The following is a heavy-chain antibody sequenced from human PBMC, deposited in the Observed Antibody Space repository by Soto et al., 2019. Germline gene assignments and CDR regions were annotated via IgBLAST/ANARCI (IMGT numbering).Heavy chain of an antibody. D-gene: IGHD6-19*01. Sequence: GGSLRLSCAGSGFTFIDYYMTWSRQAPGKGLEWVSYINTLSSAIYYADSVKGRFTISRDNAKNSLFLQMNSLRAEDTAVYYCARRLQWQLRPLDSWGRGTLVTVSS. CDR2: INTLSSAI. CDR3: ARRLQWQLRPLDS. J-gene: IGHJ4*02. V-gene: IGHV3-11*01. CDR1: GFTFIDYY.